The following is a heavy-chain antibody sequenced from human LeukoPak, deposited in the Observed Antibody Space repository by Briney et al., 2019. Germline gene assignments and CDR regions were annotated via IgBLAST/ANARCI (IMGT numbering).Heavy chain of an antibody. Sequence: GACLRLSCAVSGFTFSSCSMNWVRQAPGKGLEWVSYISSSSSTIYYADSVEGRFTISRDNAKNSLYLQMNSLRDEDSAVYYCARDPHIAAAGTIFDYWGQGTLVTVSS. CDR2: ISSSSSTI. CDR3: ARDPHIAAAGTIFDY. J-gene: IGHJ4*02. V-gene: IGHV3-48*02. CDR1: GFTFSSCS. D-gene: IGHD6-13*01.